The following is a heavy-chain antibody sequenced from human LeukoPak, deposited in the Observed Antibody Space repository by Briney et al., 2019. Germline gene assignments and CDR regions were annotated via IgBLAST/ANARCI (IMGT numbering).Heavy chain of an antibody. Sequence: SETLSLTCTVSGGSISSSSYYWGWIRQPPGKGLEWIGSIYYSGSTYYNPSLKSRVTISVDTSKKQFSLKLSSVTAADTAVYYCARQTTVVTENWGQGTLVTVSS. CDR2: IYYSGST. V-gene: IGHV4-39*01. J-gene: IGHJ4*02. CDR1: GGSISSSSYY. CDR3: ARQTTVVTEN. D-gene: IGHD4-23*01.